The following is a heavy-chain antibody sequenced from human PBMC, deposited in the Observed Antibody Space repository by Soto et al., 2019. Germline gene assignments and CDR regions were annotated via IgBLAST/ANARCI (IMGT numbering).Heavy chain of an antibody. CDR2: IRSNTNSYAT. D-gene: IGHD2-2*01. J-gene: IGHJ4*02. V-gene: IGHV3-73*02. CDR1: GFTFSGSA. CDR3: TTGPGRNTWYQTIPTPDY. Sequence: EVPLVESGGGLVQPGGSLKLSCAACGFTFSGSAVHWVRLASGRGLELVGRIRSNTNSYATDYAASVNGRFTFSSDDSQNTVYMHIDSLKTEDTAMYSCTTGPGRNTWYQTIPTPDYWGQGTLVPV.